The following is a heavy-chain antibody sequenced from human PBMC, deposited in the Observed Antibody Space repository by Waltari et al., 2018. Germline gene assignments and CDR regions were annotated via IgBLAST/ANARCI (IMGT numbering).Heavy chain of an antibody. J-gene: IGHJ4*02. Sequence: QLQLQESGPGLVRPSGTLSLICAVSGDSMGSTDCWSWVRQPPGKGLEWIGQVRGDGRTNDNPSFASRVIISLDTSTHHFALEVTSATAADTALYYCARDRSRGLYLDTWGQGILVTVAP. D-gene: IGHD2-2*01. V-gene: IGHV4-4*02. CDR2: VRGDGRT. CDR1: GDSMGSTDC. CDR3: ARDRSRGLYLDT.